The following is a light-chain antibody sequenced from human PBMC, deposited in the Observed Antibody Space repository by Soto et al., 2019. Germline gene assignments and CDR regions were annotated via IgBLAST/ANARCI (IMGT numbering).Light chain of an antibody. CDR2: GAA. J-gene: IGKJ4*01. Sequence: EIVLTQSPATLSLSPGEGATLSCRASQTVSNFLAWYQQKPGQAPRLLIYGAAKRATGIAARFSGRGSGTDFTLTISSLERKDFAVYNCQQRYNWTSTFGGGTKWISN. CDR1: QTVSNF. CDR3: QQRYNWTST. V-gene: IGKV3-11*01.